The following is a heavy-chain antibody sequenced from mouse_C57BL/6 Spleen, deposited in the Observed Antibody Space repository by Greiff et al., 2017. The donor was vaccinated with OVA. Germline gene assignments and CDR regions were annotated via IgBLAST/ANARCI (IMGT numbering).Heavy chain of an antibody. J-gene: IGHJ4*01. CDR1: GYTFTDYY. V-gene: IGHV1-84*01. Sequence: QVQLQQSGPALVKPGASVTISCKASGYTFTDYYINWVKQRHGQGLGWIGWIYPGSGNTKYNEKFKGKATLTVDTSSSTAYMQLSSLTSEGSAVDVCARTAQATCAMDYWGQGTSVTGSS. CDR2: IYPGSGNT. CDR3: ARTAQATCAMDY. D-gene: IGHD3-2*02.